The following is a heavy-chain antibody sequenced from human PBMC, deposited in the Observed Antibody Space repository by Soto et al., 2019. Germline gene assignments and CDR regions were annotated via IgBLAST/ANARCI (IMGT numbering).Heavy chain of an antibody. V-gene: IGHV4-30-2*01. Sequence: QLQLQESGSGLVKPSQTLSLTCAVSGGSISSGGYSWSWIRQPPGKGLEWIGYIYHSGSTYSNPSLKSRVPISVDTSKNQFSLKLSSVTAADTAVYYCARVPAYCSGGSCYHYHFDYWGQGTLVTVSS. CDR1: GGSISSGGYS. D-gene: IGHD2-15*01. CDR2: IYHSGST. CDR3: ARVPAYCSGGSCYHYHFDY. J-gene: IGHJ4*02.